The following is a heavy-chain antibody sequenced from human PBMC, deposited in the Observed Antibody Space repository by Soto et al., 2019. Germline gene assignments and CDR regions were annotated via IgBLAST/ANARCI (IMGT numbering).Heavy chain of an antibody. CDR3: ASDYGACELHHRFDN. D-gene: IGHD4-17*01. CDR2: INPSGAST. J-gene: IGHJ3*02. CDR1: GDTFSRHY. Sequence: QEQLVQSGAEVKKPGASVTISCKASGDTFSRHYIHWVRQAPGQGLEWMGVINPSGASTSYAQKLQGRVTVTRDSYTSAISMELRSLGSEDTAVYFCASDYGACELHHRFDNWGQGTMVTVSS. V-gene: IGHV1-46*03.